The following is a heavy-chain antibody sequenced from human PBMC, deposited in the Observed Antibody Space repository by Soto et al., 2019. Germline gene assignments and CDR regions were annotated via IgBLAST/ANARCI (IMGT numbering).Heavy chain of an antibody. CDR1: GGTFSSYT. V-gene: IGHV1-69*02. CDR2: IIPILGIA. J-gene: IGHJ6*02. D-gene: IGHD2-15*01. CDR3: ARSPATVQAVYYYGMDV. Sequence: QVQLVQSGAEVKKPGSSVKVSCKASGGTFSSYTISWVRQAPGQGLEWMGRIIPILGIANYAQKCQGRVTITADKYTSTAYMGLSSLRSEDTAVYYCARSPATVQAVYYYGMDVWGQGTTVTVSS.